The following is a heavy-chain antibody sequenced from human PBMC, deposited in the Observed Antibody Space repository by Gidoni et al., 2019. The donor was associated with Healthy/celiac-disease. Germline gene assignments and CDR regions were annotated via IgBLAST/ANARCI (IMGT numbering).Heavy chain of an antibody. CDR2: ISSSSSTI. CDR3: ARSFYDSSGPNPYYFDY. V-gene: IGHV3-48*04. D-gene: IGHD3-22*01. CDR1: GFTFSSYS. J-gene: IGHJ4*02. Sequence: EVQLVESGGGLVQPGGSLRLSCAASGFTFSSYSMNWVRQAPGKGLEWVSDISSSSSTIYYADSVKGRFTISRDNAKNSLYLQMNSLRAEDTAVYYCARSFYDSSGPNPYYFDYWGQGTLVTVSS.